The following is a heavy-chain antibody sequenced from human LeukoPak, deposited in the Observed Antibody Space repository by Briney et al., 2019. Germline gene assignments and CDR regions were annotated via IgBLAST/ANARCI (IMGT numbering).Heavy chain of an antibody. CDR1: GFTFSTYS. V-gene: IGHV3-48*01. J-gene: IGHJ6*02. D-gene: IGHD3-3*01. CDR3: ARALGPATIFGVVNPRMYGMDV. CDR2: ISTTSSTI. Sequence: GGSLRLSCAASGFTFSTYSMNWVRQAPGKGLEWVSYISTTSSTIYYADSVKGRFTISRDNAKNSLYLQMNSLRAEDTAVYHCARALGPATIFGVVNPRMYGMDVWGQGTTVTVSS.